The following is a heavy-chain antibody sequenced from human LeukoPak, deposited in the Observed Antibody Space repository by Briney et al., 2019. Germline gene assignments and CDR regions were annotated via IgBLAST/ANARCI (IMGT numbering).Heavy chain of an antibody. V-gene: IGHV1-2*02. J-gene: IGHJ5*02. D-gene: IGHD3-10*01. Sequence: ASVKVSCKASGYTFTGYYIQWVRQAPGQGLEWMGWINANSGGTNYAQNFQGRVTMTRDTSISTGYMELSRLRSDDTAVYYCARGLGFGELVGWFDPWGQGTLVTVSS. CDR1: GYTFTGYY. CDR2: INANSGGT. CDR3: ARGLGFGELVGWFDP.